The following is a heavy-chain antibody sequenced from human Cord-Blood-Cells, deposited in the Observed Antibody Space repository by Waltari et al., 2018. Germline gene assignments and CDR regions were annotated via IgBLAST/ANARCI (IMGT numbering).Heavy chain of an antibody. D-gene: IGHD3-10*01. J-gene: IGHJ6*02. Sequence: KPSETLSLTCTVSGGSISSSSYYWGWIRQPPGKGLEWIGRIYYSGSTYYNPSLKSRVTISVDTSKNQFSLKLSSVTAADTAVYYCARYGSGSSYYYYYGMDVWGQGTTVTVSS. CDR2: IYYSGST. CDR1: GGSISSSSYY. CDR3: ARYGSGSSYYYYYGMDV. V-gene: IGHV4-39*01.